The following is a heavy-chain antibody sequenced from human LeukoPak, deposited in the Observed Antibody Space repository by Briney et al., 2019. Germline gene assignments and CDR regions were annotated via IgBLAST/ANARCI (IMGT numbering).Heavy chain of an antibody. CDR1: GFTFSSYS. V-gene: IGHV3-48*01. CDR3: ARRFGAARDDYMDV. CDR2: ISSSTSTM. J-gene: IGHJ6*03. Sequence: GGSLRLSCAASGFTFSSYSMNWVRQAPGKGLEWVSYISSSTSTMFYADSVRGRFTISRDNANSSLYLQMNSLRADDTAVYYCARRFGAARDDYMDVWGKGTTVTVSS. D-gene: IGHD3-16*01.